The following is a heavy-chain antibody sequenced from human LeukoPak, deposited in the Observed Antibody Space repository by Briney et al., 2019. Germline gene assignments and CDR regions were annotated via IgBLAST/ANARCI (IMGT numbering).Heavy chain of an antibody. CDR1: GFISINYA. J-gene: IGHJ4*02. CDR2: ISGSGGST. Sequence: GGSLRLSCAVSGFISINYAMNWVRQAPGKGLEWVSAISGSGGSTYYADSVKGRFTISRDNSKNTLYLQMNSLRAEDTAVYYCAKGAPPMTTVTTIMDYWGQGTLVTVSS. D-gene: IGHD4-17*01. V-gene: IGHV3-23*01. CDR3: AKGAPPMTTVTTIMDY.